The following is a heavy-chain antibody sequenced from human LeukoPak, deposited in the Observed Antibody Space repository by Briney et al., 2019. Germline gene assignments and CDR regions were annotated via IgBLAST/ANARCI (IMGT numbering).Heavy chain of an antibody. J-gene: IGHJ6*02. V-gene: IGHV1-2*02. CDR3: ARDRYCSSTSCYTREYYYYGMDV. D-gene: IGHD2-2*02. Sequence: GASVKVSCKAFGYTFTGYYMHWVRQAPGQGLEWMGWINPNSGGTNYAQKFQGRVTMTRDTSISTAYMELSRLRSDDTAVYYCARDRYCSSTSCYTREYYYYGMDVWGQGTTVTVSS. CDR1: GYTFTGYY. CDR2: INPNSGGT.